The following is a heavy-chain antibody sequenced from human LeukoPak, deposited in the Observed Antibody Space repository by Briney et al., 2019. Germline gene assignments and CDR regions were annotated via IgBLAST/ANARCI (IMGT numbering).Heavy chain of an antibody. D-gene: IGHD1-1*01. V-gene: IGHV1-18*01. CDR3: ASTAKLEGDAFDI. CDR2: ISAYNGNT. J-gene: IGHJ3*02. CDR1: GYTFTSYG. Sequence: ASVKVSCKASGYTFTSYGISWVRQAPGQGLEWMGWISAYNGNTNYAQKLQGRVTMTTDTSTSTAYMELSSLRSEDTAVYYCASTAKLEGDAFDIWGQGTMVTVSS.